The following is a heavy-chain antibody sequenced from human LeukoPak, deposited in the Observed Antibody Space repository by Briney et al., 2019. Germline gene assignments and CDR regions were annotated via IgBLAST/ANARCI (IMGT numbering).Heavy chain of an antibody. V-gene: IGHV3-21*01. Sequence: GGSLRLSRAASGFTFSSYSMNWVRQAPGKGLEWVSSISSSSSYIYYADSVKGRFTISRDNAQNSLYLQMNSLRAEDTAVYYCARDASGGVFDIWGQGTMVTVSS. J-gene: IGHJ3*02. CDR2: ISSSSSYI. D-gene: IGHD2-8*01. CDR1: GFTFSSYS. CDR3: ARDASGGVFDI.